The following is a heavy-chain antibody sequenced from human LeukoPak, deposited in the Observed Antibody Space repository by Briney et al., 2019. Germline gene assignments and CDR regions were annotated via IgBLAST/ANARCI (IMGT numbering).Heavy chain of an antibody. J-gene: IGHJ4*02. CDR1: GGTFSSYA. Sequence: ASVKVSCKASGGTFSSYAISWVRQAPGQGLEWMGGITPIFGTANYAQKFQGRVTITADESTSTAYMELSSLRSGDTAVYYCARTLYCSSTSCYSRGYYDLWGQGTLVTVSS. CDR2: ITPIFGTA. V-gene: IGHV1-69*13. CDR3: ARTLYCSSTSCYSRGYYDL. D-gene: IGHD2-2*01.